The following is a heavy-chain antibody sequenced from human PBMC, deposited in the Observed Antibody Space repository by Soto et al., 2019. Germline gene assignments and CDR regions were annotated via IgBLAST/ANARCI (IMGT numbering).Heavy chain of an antibody. CDR2: INHSGST. Sequence: SETLSLTCAVYGGCFSGYYWSWIRQPPGKGLEWIGEINHSGSTNYNPPPKSRVTISVDTSKNQFSLKLSSVTAADTAVYYCARDGRGLEWLYHRPNCFDPWGQGTLVTVSS. CDR3: ARDGRGLEWLYHRPNCFDP. V-gene: IGHV4-34*01. D-gene: IGHD3-3*01. J-gene: IGHJ5*02. CDR1: GGCFSGYY.